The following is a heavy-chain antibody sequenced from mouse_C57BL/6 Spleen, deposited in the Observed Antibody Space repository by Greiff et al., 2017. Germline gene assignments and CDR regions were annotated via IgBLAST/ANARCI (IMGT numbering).Heavy chain of an antibody. D-gene: IGHD2-12*01. V-gene: IGHV1-15*01. J-gene: IGHJ2*01. Sequence: VQLQQSGAELVRPGASVTLSCKASGYTFTDYEMHWVKQTPVHGLEWIGAIDPETGGTAYNQKFTGKAILTADKSSSTAYMELRSLTSEDSAVYYCTRQLRDYWGQGTTLTVSS. CDR3: TRQLRDY. CDR1: GYTFTDYE. CDR2: IDPETGGT.